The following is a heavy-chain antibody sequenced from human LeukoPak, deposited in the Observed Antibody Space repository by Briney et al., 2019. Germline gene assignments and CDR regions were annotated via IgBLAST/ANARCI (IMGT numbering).Heavy chain of an antibody. D-gene: IGHD3-10*01. V-gene: IGHV1-69*01. CDR2: VVPRSGTR. Sequence: SVKVSCKASGGTFSRYAISWVRQAPGQGLEWMGGVVPRSGTRKYAQKLQGRVTITADESTSTVYMELSSLRAEDTAVYYCAKDGYYGSGSDPGVKWGQGTMVTVSS. CDR1: GGTFSRYA. CDR3: AKDGYYGSGSDPGVK. J-gene: IGHJ3*01.